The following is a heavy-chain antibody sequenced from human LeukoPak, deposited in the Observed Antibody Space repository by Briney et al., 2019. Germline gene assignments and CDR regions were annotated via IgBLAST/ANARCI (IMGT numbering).Heavy chain of an antibody. J-gene: IGHJ4*02. CDR1: GGSISSSSYY. D-gene: IGHD4-11*01. CDR2: IYYSGST. CDR3: ASTYSSKPHYFDY. V-gene: IGHV4-39*01. Sequence: SETLSLTCTVSGGSISSSSYYWGWIRQPPGKGLEWIGSIYYSGSTYYNPSLKSRVTISVDTSKNQFSLKLSSVTAADTAVYYCASTYSSKPHYFDYWGQGTLVTVSS.